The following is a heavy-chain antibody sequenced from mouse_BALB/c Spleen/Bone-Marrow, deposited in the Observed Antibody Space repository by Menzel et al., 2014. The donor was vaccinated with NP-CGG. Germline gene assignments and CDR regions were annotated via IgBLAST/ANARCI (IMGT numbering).Heavy chain of an antibody. CDR2: SRNKAKHYTT. CDR3: ARDVGYGNYFVY. D-gene: IGHD2-10*02. CDR1: GFTFSDFY. Sequence: EVHLVESGGGLVQPGDSLRLSCATPGFTFSDFYMEWVRQPPGKRLEWIAASRNKAKHYTTEYSASVKGRFIVSRDTSQSTLYLQMNALRAEDTAIYYCARDVGYGNYFVYWGQGTLVTVSA. V-gene: IGHV7-1*02. J-gene: IGHJ3*01.